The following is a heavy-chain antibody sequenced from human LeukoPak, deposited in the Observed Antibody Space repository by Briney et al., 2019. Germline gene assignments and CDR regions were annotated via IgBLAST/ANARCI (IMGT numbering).Heavy chain of an antibody. J-gene: IGHJ4*02. CDR1: GGTFSSYA. CDR3: ARVSSGSYYGGFDY. D-gene: IGHD3-10*02. CDR2: IIPIFGTA. Sequence: VASVKVSCKASGGTFSSYAISWVRQAPGQGLEWMGGIIPIFGTANYAQKFQGRVTITTDESTSTAYMELSSLRSEDTAVYYCARVSSGSYYGGFDYWGQGTLVTVSS. V-gene: IGHV1-69*05.